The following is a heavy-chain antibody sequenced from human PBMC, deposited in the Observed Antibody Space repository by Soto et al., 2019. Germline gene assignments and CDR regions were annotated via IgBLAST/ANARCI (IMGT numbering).Heavy chain of an antibody. V-gene: IGHV1-18*01. D-gene: IGHD2-2*01. Sequence: QVQLVQSGGEVKRPGASVKVSCKTSGYTFSNYGITWVRQDPGQPLEWLGWISLYSDGTNYAQKFQGRVSMTTDTSTTTAYMELRSLRSDDTAVYYGARVVPGAEAWFGPWGQGTLVTVSS. J-gene: IGHJ5*02. CDR2: ISLYSDGT. CDR1: GYTFSNYG. CDR3: ARVVPGAEAWFGP.